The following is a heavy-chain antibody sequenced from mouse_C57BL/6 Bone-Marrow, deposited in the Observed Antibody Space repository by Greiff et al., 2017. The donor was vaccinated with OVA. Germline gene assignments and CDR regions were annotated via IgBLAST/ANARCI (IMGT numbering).Heavy chain of an antibody. CDR2: IYPRSGNT. V-gene: IGHV1-81*01. Sequence: QVQLKESGAELARPGASVKLSCKASGYTFTSYGISWVKQRTGQGLEWIGEIYPRSGNTYYNEKFKGKATLTADKSSSTAYMELRSLTSEDSAVYFCAREPNYGSSPALYWYFDVWGTGTTVTVSS. J-gene: IGHJ1*03. CDR1: GYTFTSYG. D-gene: IGHD1-1*01. CDR3: AREPNYGSSPALYWYFDV.